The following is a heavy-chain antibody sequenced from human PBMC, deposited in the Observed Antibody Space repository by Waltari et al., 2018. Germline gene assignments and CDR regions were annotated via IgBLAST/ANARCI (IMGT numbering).Heavy chain of an antibody. CDR1: GFAFSKNW. Sequence: DVRLVESGGGLVQPGGSLRLSCSTSGFAFSKNWMSLVRQAPGKGLEWLANIKEDGSEIYYVDSVKGRFTLSRDNTKNSLFLQMNSLKPDDTAVYYCAASTAWYGTYFDYWGQGSLVTVA. CDR2: IKEDGSEI. D-gene: IGHD6-19*01. V-gene: IGHV3-7*03. CDR3: AASTAWYGTYFDY. J-gene: IGHJ4*02.